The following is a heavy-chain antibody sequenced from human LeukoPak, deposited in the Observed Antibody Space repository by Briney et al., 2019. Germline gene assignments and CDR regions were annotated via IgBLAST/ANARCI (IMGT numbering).Heavy chain of an antibody. CDR1: GFTFSSYG. V-gene: IGHV3-23*01. CDR3: ATDQDHGYFRQ. Sequence: GGSLRLSCAASGFTFSSYGMSWVRQAPGKGLEWVSVISGSGGSTYYADSVKGRFTISRDSSKNTLYLQMNSLRAEDTAVFYCATDQDHGYFRQWGQGTLVTVSS. D-gene: IGHD4-17*01. CDR2: ISGSGGST. J-gene: IGHJ1*01.